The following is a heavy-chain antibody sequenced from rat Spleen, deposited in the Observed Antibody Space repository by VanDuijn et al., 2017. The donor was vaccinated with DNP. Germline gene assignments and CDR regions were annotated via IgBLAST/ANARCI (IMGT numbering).Heavy chain of an antibody. D-gene: IGHD4-3*01. J-gene: IGHJ2*01. CDR3: IRWNSGHFDY. CDR1: GFTFSAYY. CDR2: INPSGGSS. V-gene: IGHV5S23*01. Sequence: EVQLVESGGGLVQPGRSLKLSCAASGFTFSAYYMAWVRQAPTKGLEWVASINPSGGSSYYRASVKGRFTVSRDNAKSTLYLQMNSLRSEDMATYYCIRWNSGHFDYWGQGVMVTVSS.